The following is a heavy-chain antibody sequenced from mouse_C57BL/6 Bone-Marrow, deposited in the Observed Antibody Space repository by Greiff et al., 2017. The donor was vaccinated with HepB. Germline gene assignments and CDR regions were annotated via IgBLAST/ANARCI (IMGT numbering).Heavy chain of an antibody. Sequence: VKLMESGPGLVAPSQSLSITCTVSGFSLTSYAISWVRQPPGKGLEWLGVIWTGGGTNYNSALKSRLSISKDNSKSQVFLKMNSLQTDDTARYYCASIYYYGSSYAMDYWGQGTSVTVSS. D-gene: IGHD1-1*01. CDR2: IWTGGGT. J-gene: IGHJ4*01. CDR1: GFSLTSYA. CDR3: ASIYYYGSSYAMDY. V-gene: IGHV2-9-1*01.